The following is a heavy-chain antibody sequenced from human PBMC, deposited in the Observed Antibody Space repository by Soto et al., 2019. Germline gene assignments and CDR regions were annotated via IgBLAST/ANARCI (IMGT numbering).Heavy chain of an antibody. CDR1: GGSISSGGCS. J-gene: IGHJ4*02. CDR2: IYHSGST. V-gene: IGHV4-39*07. Sequence: PSETLSLTCTVSGGSISSGGCSWSWVRQPPGKGLEWIGQIYHSGSTNYNPSLKSRVTISVHTSKSQFSLELSSVTAADTAVYYCARGLISGSHYSGGWYYFDSWGQGTQVTVSS. CDR3: ARGLISGSHYSGGWYYFDS. D-gene: IGHD1-26*01.